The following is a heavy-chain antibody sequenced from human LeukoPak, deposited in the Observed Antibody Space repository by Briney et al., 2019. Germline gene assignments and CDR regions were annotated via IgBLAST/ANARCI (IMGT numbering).Heavy chain of an antibody. CDR1: GLTFSTYW. Sequence: PGGSLRLSCAASGLTFSTYWMSWVRQAPGKGLKWVANIKQDGSEKYYVDSLKGRFTISRDNAKNSLYLQMNSLRAEDTAVYYCARDGTIAARPTWGQGTLVTVSS. CDR3: ARDGTIAARPT. J-gene: IGHJ5*02. CDR2: IKQDGSEK. D-gene: IGHD6-6*01. V-gene: IGHV3-7*01.